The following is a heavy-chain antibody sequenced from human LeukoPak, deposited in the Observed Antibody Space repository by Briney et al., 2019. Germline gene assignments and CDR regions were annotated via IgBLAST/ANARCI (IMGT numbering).Heavy chain of an antibody. Sequence: ASVKVSCKASGYTFTSYGISWVRQAPGQGLEWMGWISAYNGNTNYAQKLQGRVTMTRDTSISAAYMELSSLRSDDTAVYYCARDAVAGYYYYYYYMDVWGKGTTVTVSS. J-gene: IGHJ6*03. CDR1: GYTFTSYG. D-gene: IGHD6-19*01. V-gene: IGHV1-18*01. CDR3: ARDAVAGYYYYYYYMDV. CDR2: ISAYNGNT.